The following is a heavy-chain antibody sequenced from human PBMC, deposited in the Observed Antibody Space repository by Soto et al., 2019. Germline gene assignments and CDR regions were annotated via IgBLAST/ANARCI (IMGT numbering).Heavy chain of an antibody. Sequence: GGSLRLSCAASGFTFRSYGMHWVRQAPGKGLEWVTVISYDGSNKYYADSVKGRFTISRDNSKNTLYLQMHSLRPEDTALYYCAKGGVRSTSNAFDIWGQGTTVTLS. V-gene: IGHV3-30*18. J-gene: IGHJ3*02. CDR2: ISYDGSNK. CDR3: AKGGVRSTSNAFDI. CDR1: GFTFRSYG. D-gene: IGHD1-26*01.